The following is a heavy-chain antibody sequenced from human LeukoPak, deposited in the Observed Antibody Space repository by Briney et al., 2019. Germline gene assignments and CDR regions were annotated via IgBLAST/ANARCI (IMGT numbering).Heavy chain of an antibody. V-gene: IGHV3-7*01. J-gene: IGHJ4*02. CDR1: GFTFSDYW. D-gene: IGHD4-23*01. CDR3: ARDVHGGAFDY. Sequence: PGGFLRLSCAASGFTFSDYWMNWVRQAPGKGLEWVANINQDGSAKYYVDSVKGRFTFSRDNAMNSLFLQMNSLRAEDTAVYYCARDVHGGAFDYWGQGTLVTVSS. CDR2: INQDGSAK.